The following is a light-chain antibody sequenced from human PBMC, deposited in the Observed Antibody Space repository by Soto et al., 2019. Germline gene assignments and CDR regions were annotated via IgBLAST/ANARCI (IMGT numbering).Light chain of an antibody. CDR2: DVS. CDR3: SSYTSSSTYV. CDR1: SSDVGGYNY. V-gene: IGLV2-14*01. Sequence: QSALTQPASVSGSPGKSITISCTGTSSDVGGYNYVSWYQQHPGKAPKLMLYDVSNRPSGVSNRFSGSKSGNTASLTISGLQAEDEADYYCSSYTSSSTYVFGTGTKLTVL. J-gene: IGLJ1*01.